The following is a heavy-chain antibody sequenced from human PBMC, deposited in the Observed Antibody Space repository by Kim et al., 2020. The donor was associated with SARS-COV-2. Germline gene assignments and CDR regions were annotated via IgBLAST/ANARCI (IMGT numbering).Heavy chain of an antibody. CDR1: GFTFSKSW. J-gene: IGHJ6*02. CDR3: ATDRDSV. V-gene: IGHV3-7*03. CDR2: IRQDGSDE. Sequence: GGSLRLSCAASGFTFSKSWMSWVRQAPGKGLDWVAKIRQDGSDEFYVDSVKGRFTISRDNAKNSLYLQMNSLRAEDTAVYYCATDRDSVWGQGTTVTVSS.